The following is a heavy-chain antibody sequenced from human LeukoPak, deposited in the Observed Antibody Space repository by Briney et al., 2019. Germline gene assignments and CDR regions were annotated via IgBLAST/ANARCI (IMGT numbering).Heavy chain of an antibody. CDR2: IYHSGST. CDR3: ARYIVVVPAAIPYYFNY. J-gene: IGHJ4*02. V-gene: IGHV4-38-2*01. Sequence: PSETLSLTCAVSGYSISSGYYWGWIRQPPGKGLEWIGSIYHSGSTYYNPSLKSRVTISVDASKNQFSLKLSSATAADTAVYYCARYIVVVPAAIPYYFNYWGQGTLVTVSS. D-gene: IGHD2-2*02. CDR1: GYSISSGYY.